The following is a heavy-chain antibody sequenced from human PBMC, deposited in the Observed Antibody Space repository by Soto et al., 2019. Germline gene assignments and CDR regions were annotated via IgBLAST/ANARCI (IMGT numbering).Heavy chain of an antibody. D-gene: IGHD2-2*01. Sequence: SETLSLTCTVSGGSISSGGYYWSWIRQHPGKGLEWIGYIYYSGSTYYNPSLNSRVTISVDTSKNQFSLKLSSVTAADTAVYYCVRDVRGNESCSSTSCRDYYYYYYRDVGGKGTTVTVSS. V-gene: IGHV4-31*03. CDR3: VRDVRGNESCSSTSCRDYYYYYYRDV. J-gene: IGHJ6*03. CDR1: GGSISSGGYY. CDR2: IYYSGST.